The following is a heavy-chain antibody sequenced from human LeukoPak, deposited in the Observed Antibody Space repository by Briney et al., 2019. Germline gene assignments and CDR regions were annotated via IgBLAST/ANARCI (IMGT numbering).Heavy chain of an antibody. J-gene: IGHJ3*02. CDR1: GGSITSGGYS. D-gene: IGHD3-22*01. Sequence: SETLSLTCTVSGGSITSGGYSWNRIRQPPGKGLEWIGYIYHTGNTYYNPSLKSRVTISVDRSKNQFSLKLTSVTAADTAVYYCARDDSSGYAFDIWGQGTLVTVSS. V-gene: IGHV4-30-2*01. CDR2: IYHTGNT. CDR3: ARDDSSGYAFDI.